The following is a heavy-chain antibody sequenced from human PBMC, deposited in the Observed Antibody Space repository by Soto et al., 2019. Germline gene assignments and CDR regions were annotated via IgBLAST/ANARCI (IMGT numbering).Heavy chain of an antibody. D-gene: IGHD4-4*01. CDR3: ARGRRRMTTVTSFYYYYMEV. Sequence: EVQLVESGGGLVQPGGSLRLSCAASGFTFSSYWMSWVSQSPGKGLEWVANIKQDGSEKYYVDSVKGRFTISRDNAKNSVYLQMNSLRAEDKAVYYCARGRRRMTTVTSFYYYYMEVWGKGTTVTVSS. J-gene: IGHJ6*03. CDR1: GFTFSSYW. V-gene: IGHV3-7*01. CDR2: IKQDGSEK.